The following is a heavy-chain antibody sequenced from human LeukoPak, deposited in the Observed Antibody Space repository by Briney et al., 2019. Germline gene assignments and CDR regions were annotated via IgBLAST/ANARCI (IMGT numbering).Heavy chain of an antibody. CDR2: IIPIFGTA. J-gene: IGHJ4*02. Sequence: SVKVSCKASGGTFSSYAISWVRQAPGQGLGWMGGIIPIFGTANYAQKFQGRVTITADESTSTAYMELSSLRSEDTAVYYCARGNARPKIRFDYWGQGTLVTVSS. CDR3: ARGNARPKIRFDY. CDR1: GGTFSSYA. V-gene: IGHV1-69*13.